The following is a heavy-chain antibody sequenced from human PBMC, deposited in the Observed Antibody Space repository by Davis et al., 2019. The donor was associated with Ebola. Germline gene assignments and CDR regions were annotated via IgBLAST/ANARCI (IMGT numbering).Heavy chain of an antibody. CDR2: VNDSGST. J-gene: IGHJ4*02. CDR1: GGSFSGYY. CDR3: AREVTMVQGVSNY. V-gene: IGHV4-34*01. D-gene: IGHD3-10*01. Sequence: MPSETLSLTCAVYGGSFSGYYWSWIRQPPEKGLEWIGEVNDSGSTNYNPSLKSRVTISVDTSKNQFSLKLSSVTAADTAVYYCAREVTMVQGVSNYWGQGTLVTVSS.